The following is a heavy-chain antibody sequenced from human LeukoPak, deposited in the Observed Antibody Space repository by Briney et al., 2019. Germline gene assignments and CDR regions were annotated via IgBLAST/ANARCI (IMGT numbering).Heavy chain of an antibody. Sequence: GGSLRLSCVASGFTFSNYWMQWVRHVPGKGLVWVSRLNGDGTNIIYADSVKGRFTISRDNAENTLYLQMNSLRAEDTALYYCARSQSGVFDVWGQGTMVTVSS. D-gene: IGHD2-8*01. CDR3: ARSQSGVFDV. CDR2: LNGDGTNI. V-gene: IGHV3-74*01. J-gene: IGHJ3*01. CDR1: GFTFSNYW.